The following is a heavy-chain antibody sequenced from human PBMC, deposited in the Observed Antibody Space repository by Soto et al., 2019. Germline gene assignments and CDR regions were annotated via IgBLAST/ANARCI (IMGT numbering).Heavy chain of an antibody. Sequence: SETLSLTCIVSGGSISSYYWTWTRQPPGKGLEWIGCVYNGATTSYNPSLKSRVTISVDTSKNQFSLKLTSVTAADTAMYYCARPSLEWLRRFDYWGQGTLVTVSS. V-gene: IGHV4-59*01. D-gene: IGHD6-19*01. CDR1: GGSISSYY. CDR2: VYNGATT. CDR3: ARPSLEWLRRFDY. J-gene: IGHJ4*02.